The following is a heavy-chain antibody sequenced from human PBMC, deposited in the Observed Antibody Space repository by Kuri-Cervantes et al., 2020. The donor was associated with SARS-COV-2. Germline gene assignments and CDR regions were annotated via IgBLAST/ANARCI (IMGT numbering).Heavy chain of an antibody. V-gene: IGHV5-51*01. CDR2: IYPGDTDT. CDR1: EYSFTNYW. J-gene: IGHJ4*02. D-gene: IGHD1-1*01. Sequence: GESQNISCAGSEYSFTNYWIGVVRQTPGKGLEWMGSIYPGDTDTRYSPSFQGQVTISADKSISTAYLQWSSLKASDTAMYYCARGSSTGNYWYDYWGQGTLVTVSS. CDR3: ARGSSTGNYWYDY.